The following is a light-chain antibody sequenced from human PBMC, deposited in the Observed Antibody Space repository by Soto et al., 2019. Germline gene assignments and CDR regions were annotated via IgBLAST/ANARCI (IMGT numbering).Light chain of an antibody. J-gene: IGLJ2*01. V-gene: IGLV2-14*01. CDR3: SSYTSRSTRI. CDR1: SSDVGGYNY. CDR2: EVI. Sequence: QSVLTQPASVSGSPGQSITISCTGTSSDVGGYNYVSWYQQHPGKAPKLMIYEVINRPSGVSYRFSGSKSGNTASLTISGLQAEDEADYYCSSYTSRSTRIFGGGTKVTVL.